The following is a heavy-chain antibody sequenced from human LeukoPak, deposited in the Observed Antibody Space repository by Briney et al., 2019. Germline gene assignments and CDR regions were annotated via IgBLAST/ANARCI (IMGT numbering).Heavy chain of an antibody. D-gene: IGHD6-19*01. CDR1: GYTFTGYY. CDR3: ARGAYSSGPQGDY. CDR2: INPNTGGT. J-gene: IGHJ4*02. V-gene: IGHV1-2*02. Sequence: GASVKVSCKASGYTFTGYYPHWVRQAPGQGLEWMGWINPNTGGTNYAQKFQDRVTMTRDTSISTAYMELSRLRSDDTAVYYCARGAYSSGPQGDYWGQGTLVIVSS.